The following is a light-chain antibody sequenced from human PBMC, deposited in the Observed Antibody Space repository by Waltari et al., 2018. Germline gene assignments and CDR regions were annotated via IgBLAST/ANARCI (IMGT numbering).Light chain of an antibody. J-gene: IGKJ4*01. CDR1: RTVASN. V-gene: IGKV3-15*01. CDR3: QQYNHWLLT. CDR2: GAS. Sequence: EIVMTQSPATLSVSPGERATLSCRASRTVASNLAWYQQKPGQAPRLLISGASTRASGVPARFSGSGSGTEFTLTISSLQSEDIAVYFCQQYNHWLLTFGGGTKVQMK.